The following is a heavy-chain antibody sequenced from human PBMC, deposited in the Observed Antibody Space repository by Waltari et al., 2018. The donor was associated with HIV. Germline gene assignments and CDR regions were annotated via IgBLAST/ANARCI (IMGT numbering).Heavy chain of an antibody. CDR3: ARGVSIVRGVMIRGHMDV. D-gene: IGHD3-10*01. CDR2: ISGYNGNT. CDR1: GYTFSAYT. Sequence: VQLVQSGAEMRKPGASVKVSCRASGYTFSAYTISWVRQAPGQGLAWMGWISGYNGNTNYAQKFQGRVNMTTDTSTSTAHMELRSLRSDDTAVYYCARGVSIVRGVMIRGHMDVWGQGTTVTVSS. V-gene: IGHV1-18*01. J-gene: IGHJ6*02.